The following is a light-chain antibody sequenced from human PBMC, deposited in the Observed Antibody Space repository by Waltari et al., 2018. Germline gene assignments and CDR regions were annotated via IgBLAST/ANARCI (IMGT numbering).Light chain of an antibody. Sequence: SSELTQDPAVSVALGQTVRITCQGDSLRRYYASWYQQRPGQAPRLVLYGQDNRPSGIPDRFSGSTSGDTASLTITGAQAEDEADYDCHSRDTISTRVFGGGTRLTV. CDR2: GQD. CDR3: HSRDTISTRV. J-gene: IGLJ3*02. CDR1: SLRRYY. V-gene: IGLV3-19*01.